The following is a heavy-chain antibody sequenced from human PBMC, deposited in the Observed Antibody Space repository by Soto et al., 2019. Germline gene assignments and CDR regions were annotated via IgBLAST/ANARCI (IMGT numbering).Heavy chain of an antibody. Sequence: QVLVQESGPGLVKPSQTLTLSCTVSGGSVDSGNHYWNWIRQPPGKGLEWIGYIYYGESTYYNPSLKSRAPISVDTSQSRFSLRLTSVTAADTAVYYCARDMGSAMTTRIVDQWRQGTLVPVSS. D-gene: IGHD4-17*01. J-gene: IGHJ4*02. CDR3: ARDMGSAMTTRIVDQ. CDR1: GGSVDSGNHY. CDR2: IYYGEST. V-gene: IGHV4-30-4*01.